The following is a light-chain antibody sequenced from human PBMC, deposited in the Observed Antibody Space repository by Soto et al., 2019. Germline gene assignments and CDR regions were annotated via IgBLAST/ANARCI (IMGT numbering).Light chain of an antibody. CDR1: SSDVGGYNY. V-gene: IGLV2-11*01. Sequence: QSVLAQPRSVSGSPGQSVTISCTGTSSDVGGYNYVSWYQQHPGKAPKLMIYDVSKRPSGGPDRFSGSKSGNTASLTISGLQAEDEADYYCCSYAGSSYVFGTGTKVTVL. CDR2: DVS. CDR3: CSYAGSSYV. J-gene: IGLJ1*01.